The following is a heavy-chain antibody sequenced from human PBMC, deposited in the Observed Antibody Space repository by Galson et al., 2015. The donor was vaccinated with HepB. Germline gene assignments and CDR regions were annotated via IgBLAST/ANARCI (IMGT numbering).Heavy chain of an antibody. CDR2: ISCSSSYI. Sequence: SLRLSCAASGFTFSSYTMNWVRQAPGKGLEWVSSISCSSSYIYYSDSVKGRFTISRDKARNSLYLQMNSLRAEDTAVYYCAREVHLRDPTTATYCDNWGQGTLVSVSS. CDR1: GFTFSSYT. CDR3: AREVHLRDPTTATYCDN. V-gene: IGHV3-21*01. D-gene: IGHD5-12*01. J-gene: IGHJ4*02.